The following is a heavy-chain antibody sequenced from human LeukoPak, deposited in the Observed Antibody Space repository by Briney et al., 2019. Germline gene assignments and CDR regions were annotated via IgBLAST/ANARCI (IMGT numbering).Heavy chain of an antibody. CDR1: GGSFSGYY. CDR3: ARTFYGDYRFDY. CDR2: IYYSGST. D-gene: IGHD4-17*01. Sequence: SETLSLTRAVYGGSFSGYYWSWIRQPPGKGLEWIGYIYYSGSTSYNPSLKSRVTISVDRSKNQFSLKLNSVTAADTAVYYCARTFYGDYRFDYWGQGTLVTVSS. V-gene: IGHV4-59*08. J-gene: IGHJ4*02.